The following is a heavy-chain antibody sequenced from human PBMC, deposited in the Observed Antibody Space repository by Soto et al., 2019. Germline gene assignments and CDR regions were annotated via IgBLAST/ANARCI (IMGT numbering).Heavy chain of an antibody. CDR2: MDPSDSQS. D-gene: IGHD2-15*01. V-gene: IGHV5-10-1*01. J-gene: IGHJ4*02. CDR3: ARHIYDADRGPNFQYYFDS. Sequence: GRCLRFSCPGCGYSFAGYWSTWERPAPGKGRERKGRMDPSDSQSSYSPSFRGLVTISVTKSTTTVCLQWSSLRASDTAMYSCARHIYDADRGPNFQYYFDSWGQGTPVTVSS. CDR1: GYSFAGYW.